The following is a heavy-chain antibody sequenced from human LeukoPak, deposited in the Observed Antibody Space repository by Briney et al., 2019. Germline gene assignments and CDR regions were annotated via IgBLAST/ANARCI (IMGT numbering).Heavy chain of an antibody. CDR1: RYIFTSYW. CDR3: ARPYYDFWSGYFGY. CDR2: IYPGDSDT. J-gene: IGHJ4*02. Sequence: GESLNISCKVCRYIFTSYWIGWVRQMPGKGLEWMGIIYPGDSDTRYSPSSQGQVTISADKSISTAYLQWSSLKASDTAMYYCARPYYDFWSGYFGYWGQGTLVTVSS. V-gene: IGHV5-51*03. D-gene: IGHD3-3*01.